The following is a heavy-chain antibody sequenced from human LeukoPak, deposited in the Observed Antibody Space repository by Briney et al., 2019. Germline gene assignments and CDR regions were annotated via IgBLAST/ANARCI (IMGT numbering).Heavy chain of an antibody. V-gene: IGHV3-53*05. CDR2: IYSGGST. D-gene: IGHD2-2*02. Sequence: GGSLRLSCAASGFTVSSNYMSWVRQAPGKGLEWVSVIYSGGSTFYADSVKGRFTISRDNSKNTLYLQMNSLRTEDTAVYSCARGYCTSTSCYNDYWGQGTLVTVSS. CDR1: GFTVSSNY. CDR3: ARGYCTSTSCYNDY. J-gene: IGHJ4*02.